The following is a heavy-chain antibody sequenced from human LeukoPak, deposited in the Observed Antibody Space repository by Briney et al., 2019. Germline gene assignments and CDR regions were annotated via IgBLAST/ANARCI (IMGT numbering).Heavy chain of an antibody. D-gene: IGHD6-6*01. CDR2: IIPIFGTA. CDR1: GGTFSSYA. V-gene: IGHV1-69*13. CDR3: ARASRPTLYSSSSNLNWFDP. J-gene: IGHJ5*02. Sequence: GASVKVSCTASGGTFSSYAISWVRQAPGQGLEWMGGIIPIFGTANYAQKFQGRVTITADESTSTAYMELSSLRSEDTAVYYCARASRPTLYSSSSNLNWFDPWGQGTLVTVSS.